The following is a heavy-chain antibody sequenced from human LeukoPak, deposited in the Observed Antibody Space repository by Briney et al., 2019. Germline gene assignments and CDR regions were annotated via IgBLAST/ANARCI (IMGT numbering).Heavy chain of an antibody. J-gene: IGHJ4*02. V-gene: IGHV3-23*01. CDR2: ISDTGNT. CDR3: AQDIAWGAFEH. CDR1: GFTLSSYA. Sequence: PGGSLRLSCAASGFTLSSYAMSWVRQAPGKGLEWVSAISDTGNTYHADSVKGRFTISRDDSKNTLSLQMNSLRVEDTALYYCAQDIAWGAFEHWGQGTLVTVSS. D-gene: IGHD7-27*01.